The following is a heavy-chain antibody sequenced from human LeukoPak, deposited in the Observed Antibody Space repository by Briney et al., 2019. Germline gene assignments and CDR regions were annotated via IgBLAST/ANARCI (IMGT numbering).Heavy chain of an antibody. J-gene: IGHJ6*02. CDR3: AREPVVGAAAGTQTDV. D-gene: IGHD6-13*01. Sequence: ASVKVSCKASGYTFSGFYVHWVRQAPGQGLEWMGIIKVSGGRTDYAQKFQGRVTMTRDMSTSTVYMELSNLRSEDTAVYYCAREPVVGAAAGTQTDVWGQGTTVTVSS. CDR1: GYTFSGFY. V-gene: IGHV1-46*01. CDR2: IKVSGGRT.